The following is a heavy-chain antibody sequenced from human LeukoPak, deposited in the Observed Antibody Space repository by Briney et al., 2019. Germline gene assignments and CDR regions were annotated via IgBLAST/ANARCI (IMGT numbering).Heavy chain of an antibody. CDR3: ARDRGYYGSGSYYCAY. V-gene: IGHV1-18*01. D-gene: IGHD3-10*01. J-gene: IGHJ4*02. CDR1: GYTFTSYG. Sequence: ASVTVSFKASGYTFTSYGISWVGQAPGQGLEWMGWISAYNGNTNYAQKLQGRVTMTTDTSTSTAYMQLRSLRSDDTAVYYCARDRGYYGSGSYYCAYWGQGTLVTVSS. CDR2: ISAYNGNT.